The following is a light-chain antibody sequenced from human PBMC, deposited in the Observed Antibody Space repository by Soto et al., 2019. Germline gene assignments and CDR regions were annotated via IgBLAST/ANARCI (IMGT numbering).Light chain of an antibody. V-gene: IGLV1-40*01. CDR3: HSYDSSITTFV. CDR1: SSNIGAEYD. J-gene: IGLJ1*01. CDR2: GDN. Sequence: QSVLTQPPSVSGAPGQRVAISCTGSSSNIGAEYDVHWYQQLPGTAPKRLIYGDNNRPSGVPDRFSGSKSGTTASLAITGVQPEDEEAYYCHSYDSSITTFVFGTGTKLTVL.